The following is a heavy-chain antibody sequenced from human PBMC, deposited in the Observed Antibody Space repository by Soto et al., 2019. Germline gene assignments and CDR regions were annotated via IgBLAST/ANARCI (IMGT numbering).Heavy chain of an antibody. CDR1: GFTFSTYH. CDR3: ARDSSGTLDY. J-gene: IGHJ4*02. V-gene: IGHV3-33*01. CDR2: IYYDGNNK. D-gene: IGHD3-10*01. Sequence: GGSLRLSCVASGFTFSTYHLHWVRQAPGTGLEWVAIIYYDGNNKYYADSVTGRSTISRDNSKNTLYLQINSLRAEDTAVYYCARDSSGTLDYWGQGTLVTVSS.